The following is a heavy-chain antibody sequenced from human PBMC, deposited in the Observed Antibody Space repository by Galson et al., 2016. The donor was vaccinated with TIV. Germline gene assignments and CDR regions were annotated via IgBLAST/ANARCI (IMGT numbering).Heavy chain of an antibody. J-gene: IGHJ3*02. CDR3: ARVVGYCSGDDCLLEAAFDI. CDR1: GAFIRSGSYY. CDR2: IYTSGIT. D-gene: IGHD2-15*01. Sequence: TLSLTCAVSGAFIRSGSYYWNWIRQPAGKGLEWIGRIYTSGITNYNPSLKSRVTISVDAPKNQFSLKLTSVTAADTAVYYCARVVGYCSGDDCLLEAAFDIWGQGTLVSVSS. V-gene: IGHV4-61*02.